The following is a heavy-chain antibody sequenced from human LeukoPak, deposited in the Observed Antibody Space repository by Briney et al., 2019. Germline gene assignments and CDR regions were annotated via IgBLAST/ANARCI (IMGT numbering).Heavy chain of an antibody. D-gene: IGHD6-19*01. CDR2: ISSSSSYI. J-gene: IGHJ1*01. V-gene: IGHV3-21*01. CDR3: ARGQSSGWYPTLGYFQH. CDR1: GFTFSSYS. Sequence: PGGSLRLSCAASGFTFSSYSMNWVRQAPGKGLEWVSSISSSSSYIYYADSVKGRFTISRDNAKNSLYLQMNSLRAEDTAVYYCARGQSSGWYPTLGYFQHWGQGTLVTVSS.